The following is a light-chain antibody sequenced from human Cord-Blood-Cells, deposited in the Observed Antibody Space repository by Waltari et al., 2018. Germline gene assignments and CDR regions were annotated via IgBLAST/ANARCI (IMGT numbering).Light chain of an antibody. CDR2: GAS. Sequence: EILMTQSPATLSVSLGERATLSCRASQSVSSNLAWYQQKPGQAPRLLIYGASTRATGIPARCSGSGSGTEFTLTISSLQSEDFAVYYCQQYNNWHLFTFGPGTKLDIK. V-gene: IGKV3-15*01. CDR3: QQYNNWHLFT. CDR1: QSVSSN. J-gene: IGKJ3*01.